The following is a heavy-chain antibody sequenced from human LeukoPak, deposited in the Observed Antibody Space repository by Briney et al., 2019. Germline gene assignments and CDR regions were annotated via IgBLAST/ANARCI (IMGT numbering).Heavy chain of an antibody. J-gene: IGHJ3*02. V-gene: IGHV4-34*01. CDR1: GGSFSGYY. D-gene: IGHD6-13*01. CDR3: ARGRGSWTDAFDI. CDR2: INHSGST. Sequence: SETLSLTCAVYGGSFSGYYWSWIRQPPGKGLEWIGEINHSGSTNYNPSLKSRVTISVDTSKNQFSLKLSSVTAADTAVYYCARGRGSWTDAFDIWGQGTMVTVSP.